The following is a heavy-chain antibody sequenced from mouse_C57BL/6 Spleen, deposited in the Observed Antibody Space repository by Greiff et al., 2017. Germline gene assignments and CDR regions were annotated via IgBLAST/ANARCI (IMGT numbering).Heavy chain of an antibody. CDR2: IDPSDSET. CDR3: ARGATVVDY. V-gene: IGHV1-52*01. Sequence: VKLQQPGAELVRPGSSVKLSCKASGYTFTSYWMHWVKQRPIQGLEWIGNIDPSDSETHYNQKFKDKATLTVDKSSSTAYMQLSSLTSEDSAVYYCARGATVVDYWGQGTTLTVSS. J-gene: IGHJ2*01. CDR1: GYTFTSYW. D-gene: IGHD1-1*01.